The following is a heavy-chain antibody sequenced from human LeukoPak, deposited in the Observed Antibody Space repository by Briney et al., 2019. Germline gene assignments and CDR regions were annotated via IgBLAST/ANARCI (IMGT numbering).Heavy chain of an antibody. D-gene: IGHD3-10*01. V-gene: IGHV3-23*01. CDR3: ARELVSSGTGYFDL. Sequence: GGSLRLSCEASGFTFGNFGMTWVRQAPGKGLQWVSGITGSSTWTYYAASVKGRFTVSRDNSQNTLHLQMNSLRADDTAVYYCARELVSSGTGYFDLWGSGTLVTVS. CDR2: ITGSSTWT. CDR1: GFTFGNFG. J-gene: IGHJ2*01.